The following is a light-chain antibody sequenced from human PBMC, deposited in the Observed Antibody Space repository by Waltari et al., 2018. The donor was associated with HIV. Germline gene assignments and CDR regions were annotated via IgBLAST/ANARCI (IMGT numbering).Light chain of an antibody. J-gene: IGKJ3*01. V-gene: IGKV2-28*01. Sequence: VMTPSPFSLSVTPGEPASISCRSSQSLIHVDGYYCLDWYLQKPGQSPQLVIYLGSNRASGVPDRFSGSGSGSDFTLKISRVEAEDVGVYYCMQTLQTPFTFGPGTKVDI. CDR1: QSLIHVDGYYC. CDR2: LGS. CDR3: MQTLQTPFT.